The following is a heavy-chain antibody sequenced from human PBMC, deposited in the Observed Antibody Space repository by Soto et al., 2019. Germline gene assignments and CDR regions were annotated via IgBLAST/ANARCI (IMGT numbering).Heavy chain of an antibody. CDR2: VSTSGGRT. Sequence: XGSLRLSFSASGFNFKSYDMFWVRQAPGKGPDWVSFVSTSGGRTEYADFVRGRFTISRDNAENTLSLQMNSLAVDDTAVYYCVRKGYETGWYYDQWGQGTLVTVSS. V-gene: IGHV3-23*01. CDR3: VRKGYETGWYYDQ. D-gene: IGHD6-19*01. CDR1: GFNFKSYD. J-gene: IGHJ4*02.